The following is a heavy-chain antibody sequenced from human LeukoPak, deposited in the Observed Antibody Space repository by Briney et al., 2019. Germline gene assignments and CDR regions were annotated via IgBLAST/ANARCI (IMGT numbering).Heavy chain of an antibody. D-gene: IGHD5-18*01. J-gene: IGHJ4*02. CDR3: ARGRGYSYGYSDS. V-gene: IGHV1-8*01. CDR2: MNPNSGNT. CDR1: GYTFISYD. Sequence: GASVKVSFKASGYTFISYDINWVRQATGQGLEWMGWMNPNSGNTGYAQKFQGRVTMTRKTSISTAYMELSGLRPEDTAVYYCARGRGYSYGYSDSWGQGTLVTVSS.